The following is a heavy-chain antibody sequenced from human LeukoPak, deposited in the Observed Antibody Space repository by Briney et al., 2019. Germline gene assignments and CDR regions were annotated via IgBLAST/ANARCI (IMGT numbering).Heavy chain of an antibody. CDR3: ARHRRRTTYYYYYYLDV. J-gene: IGHJ6*03. Sequence: PSETLSLTCAVYGGSFSGYYWSWIRQPPGKGREWIGEINHSGSTNYNPSLKSRVTISVDTSKNQFSLKLSSVTAADTAVYYCARHRRRTTYYYYYYLDVWGKGPRSPSP. CDR1: GGSFSGYY. V-gene: IGHV4-34*01. CDR2: INHSGST. D-gene: IGHD1-1*01.